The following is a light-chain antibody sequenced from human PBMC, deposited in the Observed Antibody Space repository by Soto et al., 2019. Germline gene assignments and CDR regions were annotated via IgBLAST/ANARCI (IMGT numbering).Light chain of an antibody. CDR3: QQYRSSPFT. CDR1: QSVSSSY. J-gene: IGKJ3*01. Sequence: EIVLTQSPGTLSLSPGERATLSCRASQSVSSSYLAWYQQKPGQAPRLLIYGASSRATGIPDRFSGSGSGTDFTLTISRVEPEDFAVYYCQQYRSSPFTFGPGTKVDIK. CDR2: GAS. V-gene: IGKV3-20*01.